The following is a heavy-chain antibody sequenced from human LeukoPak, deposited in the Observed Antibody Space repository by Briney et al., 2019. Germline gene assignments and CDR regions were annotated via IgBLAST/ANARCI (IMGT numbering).Heavy chain of an antibody. V-gene: IGHV3-21*01. D-gene: IGHD3-3*01. Sequence: GGSLRLSCAASGFTFSSYSMNWVRQAPGKGLEWVSSISSSSSYIYYADSVKGRFTISSDNAKNSLYLQMNSLRAEDTAVYYCARSRYYDFWSGYYGKYYFDYWGQGTLVTVSS. CDR1: GFTFSSYS. J-gene: IGHJ4*02. CDR3: ARSRYYDFWSGYYGKYYFDY. CDR2: ISSSSSYI.